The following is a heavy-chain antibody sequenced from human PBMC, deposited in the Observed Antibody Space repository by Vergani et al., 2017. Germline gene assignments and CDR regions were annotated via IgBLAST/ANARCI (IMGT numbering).Heavy chain of an antibody. Sequence: QVQLVQSGAEVKKPGSSVKVSCKASGGTFSSYAISWVRQAPGQGLEGMGRIIPILGIANYAQKFQGRGSITADKSTSTAYMELSSLRSEDTAVYYCARTPPYSSGSVYYWGQGTLVTVSS. CDR1: GGTFSSYA. V-gene: IGHV1-69*04. D-gene: IGHD6-19*01. CDR2: IIPILGIA. J-gene: IGHJ4*02. CDR3: ARTPPYSSGSVYY.